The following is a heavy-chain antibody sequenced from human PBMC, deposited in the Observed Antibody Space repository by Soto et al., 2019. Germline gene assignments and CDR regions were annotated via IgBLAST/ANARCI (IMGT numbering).Heavy chain of an antibody. CDR1: GFTVSSNY. Sequence: PGGSLRLSCAASGFTVSSNYMSWVRQAPGKGLEWVSVIYSGGSTYYADSVKGRFTISRDNSKNTLYLQMNSLRAEDTAVYYCARGGIEVVTAIPWAIFDYWGQGTLVTVSS. V-gene: IGHV3-53*01. CDR3: ARGGIEVVTAIPWAIFDY. CDR2: IYSGGST. D-gene: IGHD2-21*02. J-gene: IGHJ4*02.